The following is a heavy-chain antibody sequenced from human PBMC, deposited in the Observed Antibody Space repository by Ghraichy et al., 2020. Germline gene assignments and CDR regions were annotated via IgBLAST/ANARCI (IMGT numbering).Heavy chain of an antibody. J-gene: IGHJ4*02. V-gene: IGHV3-23*01. CDR2: ISGSGGST. D-gene: IGHD2-21*02. Sequence: GESLNISCAASGFTFSSYAMSWVRQAPGKGLEWVSAISGSGGSTYYADSVKGRFTISRDNSKNTLYLQMNSLRAEDTAVYYCAKVRAYCGGDCYSHFGGDFDYWGQGTLVTVSS. CDR1: GFTFSSYA. CDR3: AKVRAYCGGDCYSHFGGDFDY.